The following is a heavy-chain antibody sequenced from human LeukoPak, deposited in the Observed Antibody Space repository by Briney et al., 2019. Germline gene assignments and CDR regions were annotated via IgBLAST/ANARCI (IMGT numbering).Heavy chain of an antibody. V-gene: IGHV3-48*01. Sequence: GGSLRLSCAASGFTFTTYWMAWVRQAPGKGLEWVSYIISSSSTIYYADSVKGRFTISRDNAKKSLYLQMNSLRAEDTAVYYCARQRFTMRAYAGDWFDPWGQGTLVTVSS. CDR2: IISSSSTI. CDR1: GFTFTTYW. J-gene: IGHJ5*02. CDR3: ARQRFTMRAYAGDWFDP. D-gene: IGHD3-10*01.